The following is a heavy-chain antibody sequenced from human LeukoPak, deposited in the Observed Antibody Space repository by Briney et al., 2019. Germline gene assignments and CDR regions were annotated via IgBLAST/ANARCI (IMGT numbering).Heavy chain of an antibody. CDR3: ARALVGIAAAGADY. Sequence: GGSLRLSCAASGFTFSSYSMNWVRQAPGKGLEWVSSISSSSSYIYYADSVKGRFTISRDNAKNSLYLQMNSLRAEDTAVYYCARALVGIAAAGADYWGQGTLVTVSS. V-gene: IGHV3-21*01. D-gene: IGHD6-13*01. CDR2: ISSSSSYI. J-gene: IGHJ4*02. CDR1: GFTFSSYS.